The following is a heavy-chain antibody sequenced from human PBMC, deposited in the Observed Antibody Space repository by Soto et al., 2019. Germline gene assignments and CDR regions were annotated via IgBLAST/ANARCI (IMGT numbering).Heavy chain of an antibody. Sequence: EVQLLESGGGLVQPGGSLRLSCAASRFTFSSYAMSWVRQAPGKGLDWVSAISVSVGSTYYADSVKGRFTISRDNSKNTLYLQMNSLRAEDSAVYYCAKVERAVAGIIDWGQGTLVTVSS. D-gene: IGHD6-19*01. V-gene: IGHV3-23*01. CDR1: RFTFSSYA. J-gene: IGHJ4*02. CDR2: ISVSVGST. CDR3: AKVERAVAGIID.